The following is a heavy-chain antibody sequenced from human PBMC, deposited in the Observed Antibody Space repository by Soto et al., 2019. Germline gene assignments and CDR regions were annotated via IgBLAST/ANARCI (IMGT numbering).Heavy chain of an antibody. CDR3: ARGAMANFDY. CDR2: LIAMLGTP. Sequence: SVKVSCKASGGTFGSHGIAWVRQAPGQGLEWMGGLIAMLGTPTYARKVQGRATITADESLASSYLELRSLRSEDTAVYFCARGAMANFDYWGQGTVVTVSS. V-gene: IGHV1-69*13. J-gene: IGHJ4*02. D-gene: IGHD5-18*01. CDR1: GGTFGSHG.